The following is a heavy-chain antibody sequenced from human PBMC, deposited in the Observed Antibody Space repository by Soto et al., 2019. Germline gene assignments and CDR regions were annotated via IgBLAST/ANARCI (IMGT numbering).Heavy chain of an antibody. CDR2: IRSKAYGGTP. V-gene: IGHV3-49*04. J-gene: IGHJ6*02. D-gene: IGHD2-15*01. Sequence: GGSLRLSCTASGFTFGDYAVNWVRQAPGKGLEWVGFIRSKAYGGTPEYAASVKGRFTISRDDSKSIAYLQVNSLKTEDTAVFYCARSLLKGMDVWGQGTTVTFSS. CDR3: ARSLLKGMDV. CDR1: GFTFGDYA.